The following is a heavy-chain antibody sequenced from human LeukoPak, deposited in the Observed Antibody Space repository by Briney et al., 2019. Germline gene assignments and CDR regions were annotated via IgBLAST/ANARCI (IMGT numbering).Heavy chain of an antibody. V-gene: IGHV4-30-4*08. CDR1: GGSISSGDYC. Sequence: SETLSLTCTVSGGSISSGDYCWSWIRQPPGKGLEWIGYIYYSGSTYYNPSLKSRVTISVDTSKNQFSLKLSSVTAADTAAYYCARARELQYYFDYWGLGTLVTVSS. CDR2: IYYSGST. D-gene: IGHD1-7*01. CDR3: ARARELQYYFDY. J-gene: IGHJ4*02.